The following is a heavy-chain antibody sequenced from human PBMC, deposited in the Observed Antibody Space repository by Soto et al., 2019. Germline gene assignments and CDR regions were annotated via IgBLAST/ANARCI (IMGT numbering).Heavy chain of an antibody. D-gene: IGHD4-17*01. Sequence: PSETLSLTCTVYGGSFSGYYWSWIRQPPGKGLGWIGEINHSGSTSYNPSLKSRVTISVDTSKNQFSLKLSSVTAADTAVYFCARGATTVAHYYYYGMDVWGQGTTVTVSS. CDR3: ARGATTVAHYYYYGMDV. V-gene: IGHV4-34*01. CDR2: INHSGST. J-gene: IGHJ6*02. CDR1: GGSFSGYY.